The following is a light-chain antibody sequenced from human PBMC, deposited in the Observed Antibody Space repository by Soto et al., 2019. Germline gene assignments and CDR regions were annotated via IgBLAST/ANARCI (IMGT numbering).Light chain of an antibody. J-gene: IGLJ1*01. CDR3: VSHSHRTTLLV. CDR1: SDDVGGDNY. V-gene: IGLV2-14*03. CDR2: DVT. Sequence: QSVLTQPASVSGSPGQSITISCTGTSDDVGGDNYLSWYQQHPGKAPKLILYDVTHRPSGVSGRFSGSKSGNTASLTISELQADDEADYYCVSHSHRTTLLVLGTGTKVTVL.